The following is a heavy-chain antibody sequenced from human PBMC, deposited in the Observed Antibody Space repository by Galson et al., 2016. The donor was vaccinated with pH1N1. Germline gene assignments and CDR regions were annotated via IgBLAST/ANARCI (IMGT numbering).Heavy chain of an antibody. D-gene: IGHD1-26*01. Sequence: SVKVSCKASGYTFTRYYFHWVRQAPGQGLEWMGVIDPSPGTTTYAQKFQGLVTMARDTSTSTVYMELSSLKSEDTAVYYCIRDVGRLRDVWGQGTLVTVSS. CDR1: GYTFTRYY. CDR3: IRDVGRLRDV. V-gene: IGHV1-46*03. CDR2: IDPSPGTT. J-gene: IGHJ4*02.